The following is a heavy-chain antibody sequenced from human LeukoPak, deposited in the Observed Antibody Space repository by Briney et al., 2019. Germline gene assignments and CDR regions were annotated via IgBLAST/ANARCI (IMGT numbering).Heavy chain of an antibody. V-gene: IGHV3-33*06. Sequence: GRSLRLSCAAPGFTFSSYGMHWVRQAPGKGLEWVAVIWYDGSNKNYADSVKGRFTISRDNSKNTLYLQMNSLRVEDTAVYYCAKDPHQRIAVAGYFDYWGQGTLVTVSS. J-gene: IGHJ4*02. D-gene: IGHD6-19*01. CDR2: IWYDGSNK. CDR1: GFTFSSYG. CDR3: AKDPHQRIAVAGYFDY.